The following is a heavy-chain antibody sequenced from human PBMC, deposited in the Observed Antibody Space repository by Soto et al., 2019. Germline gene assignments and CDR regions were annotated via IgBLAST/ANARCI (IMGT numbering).Heavy chain of an antibody. V-gene: IGHV3-74*01. Sequence: GGSLRPSFAASDFPLRNHCMHSVSQHPAEGLVWVSRITSDGKSKAYAESVKGRFAISRDNAKNTLYLQMNGLTAEDTAVYYCARESGDWPLNWFDPWGQGTLVTVSS. CDR3: ARESGDWPLNWFDP. CDR2: ITSDGKSK. CDR1: DFPLRNHC. D-gene: IGHD2-21*02. J-gene: IGHJ5*02.